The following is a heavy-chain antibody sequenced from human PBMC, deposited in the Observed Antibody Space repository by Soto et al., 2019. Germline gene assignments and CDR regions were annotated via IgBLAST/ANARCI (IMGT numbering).Heavy chain of an antibody. CDR2: IYYRGNT. CDR1: CGSISNYY. J-gene: IGHJ4*02. D-gene: IGHD3-22*01. V-gene: IGHV4-59*01. Sequence: SETLSLTCTVSCGSISNYYWTWVRQPPGKGLEWIGYIYYRGNTNYNPSLKSRITISVDTSTNQFSLKLSSVSAADTAVYYCARQAVYYDSSGYLDSWGQGTLVTVSS. CDR3: ARQAVYYDSSGYLDS.